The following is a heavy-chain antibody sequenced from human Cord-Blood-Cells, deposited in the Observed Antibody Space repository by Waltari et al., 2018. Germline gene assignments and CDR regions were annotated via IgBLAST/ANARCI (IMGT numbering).Heavy chain of an antibody. CDR3: AKDIRYDSSGYYDY. CDR1: GFTFDDYA. Sequence: EVQLVESGGGLVQPGRSLRLSCAASGFTFDDYAMPWVRQAPGKGLEWVSGISWNSGSIGYADSVKGRFTISRDNAKNSLYLQMNSLRAEDTALYYCAKDIRYDSSGYYDYWGQGTLVTVSS. J-gene: IGHJ4*02. CDR2: ISWNSGSI. D-gene: IGHD3-22*01. V-gene: IGHV3-9*01.